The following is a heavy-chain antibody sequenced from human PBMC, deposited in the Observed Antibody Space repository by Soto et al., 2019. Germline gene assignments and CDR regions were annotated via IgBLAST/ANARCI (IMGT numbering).Heavy chain of an antibody. CDR2: MSGSSSTT. V-gene: IGHV3-23*01. CDR3: AKGRYDFWSPYYFDS. D-gene: IGHD3-3*01. Sequence: PGGSLRLSCATSGLTFSNYAMSWVRQAPGGGLEWVSSMSGSSSTTYYADSVKGRFTISRDNARNSLYLQMDSLRDEDTALYYCAKGRYDFWSPYYFDSWGQGTLVTVSS. J-gene: IGHJ4*02. CDR1: GLTFSNYA.